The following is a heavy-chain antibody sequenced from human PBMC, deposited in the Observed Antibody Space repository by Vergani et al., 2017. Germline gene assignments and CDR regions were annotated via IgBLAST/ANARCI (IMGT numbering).Heavy chain of an antibody. CDR1: GFTFSGYY. CDR2: VNPNSGGT. CDR3: AREVRGGEWSGGY. V-gene: IGHV1-2*02. J-gene: IGHJ4*02. Sequence: QVQLVQSGAEVKKPGASVKVSCKTSGFTFSGYYIHWVRQAPGQGLEWMGWVNPNSGGTNYAQKFQGRVTMTRDTSINTAYMELNRLKSDDTAMYYCAREVRGGEWSGGYWGQGTLVTVSS. D-gene: IGHD3-16*01.